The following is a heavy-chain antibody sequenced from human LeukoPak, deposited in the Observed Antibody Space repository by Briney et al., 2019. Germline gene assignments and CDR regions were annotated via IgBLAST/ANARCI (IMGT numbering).Heavy chain of an antibody. CDR1: GYTFTSYG. D-gene: IGHD3-22*01. Sequence: PSVKVSFKASGYTFTSYGISWVRQAPGQGLEWMVWISAYNGNTNYAQKLQGRVTMTTDTSTITAYMELRSLRSDDTAVYYCARNSPSGDSSGPYRFDPWGQGTLVTVSS. CDR3: ARNSPSGDSSGPYRFDP. J-gene: IGHJ5*02. V-gene: IGHV1-18*01. CDR2: ISAYNGNT.